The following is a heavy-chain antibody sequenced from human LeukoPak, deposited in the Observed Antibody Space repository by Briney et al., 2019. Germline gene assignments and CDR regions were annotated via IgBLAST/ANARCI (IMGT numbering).Heavy chain of an antibody. CDR2: IIPILGIA. Sequence: SVNVSCKPSGCTLSSYSISWVRQAPRQGLEWMGRIIPILGIANYAQKFQGRVTITADKSTSTAYMELGSRSSEDPACYYCGRDTWEQLVDERYYLYGMDVWGQGTTLSVSS. CDR1: GCTLSSYS. D-gene: IGHD6-13*01. V-gene: IGHV1-69*04. J-gene: IGHJ6*02. CDR3: GRDTWEQLVDERYYLYGMDV.